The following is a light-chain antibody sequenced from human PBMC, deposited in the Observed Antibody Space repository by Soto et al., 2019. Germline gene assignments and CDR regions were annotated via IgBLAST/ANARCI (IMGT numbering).Light chain of an antibody. V-gene: IGLV2-14*01. CDR1: SSDVGGYNY. Sequence: QSALTQPASVSGSPGQSITISCTGTSSDVGGYNYVSWYQQYPGKAPKLLIYEVSNRPSGISHRFSGSKSGNTASLTISGLLAEDEADYYCSSYTSSSSWVFGGGTKLTVL. J-gene: IGLJ3*02. CDR2: EVS. CDR3: SSYTSSSSWV.